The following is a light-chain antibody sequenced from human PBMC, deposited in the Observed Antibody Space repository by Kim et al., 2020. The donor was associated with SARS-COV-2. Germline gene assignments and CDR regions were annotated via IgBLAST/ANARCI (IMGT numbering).Light chain of an antibody. CDR3: QQYHDWPLT. V-gene: IGKV3-15*01. Sequence: VSAGERATLSCKASQSVTSNLAWYQQKPGRAPRLLIYGLSTRATGIPARFTGSGSGTEFTLTISSLQSEDFAVYYCQQYHDWPLTFGGGTKVDIK. J-gene: IGKJ4*01. CDR1: QSVTSN. CDR2: GLS.